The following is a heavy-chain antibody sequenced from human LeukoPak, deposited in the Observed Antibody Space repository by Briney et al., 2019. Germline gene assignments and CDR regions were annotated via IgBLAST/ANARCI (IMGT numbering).Heavy chain of an antibody. CDR1: GDSIISSTYY. CDR2: IYYSGST. D-gene: IGHD1-7*01. Sequence: SETLSLTCTVSGDSIISSTYYCGWIRQPPGKGLEWIGSIYYSGSTYYNPSLKSRVTMSVDTSTNQFSLKLTSVTAADTAVYYCARDYRYNWNYDAFDIWGQGTMVTVSS. J-gene: IGHJ3*02. CDR3: ARDYRYNWNYDAFDI. V-gene: IGHV4-39*07.